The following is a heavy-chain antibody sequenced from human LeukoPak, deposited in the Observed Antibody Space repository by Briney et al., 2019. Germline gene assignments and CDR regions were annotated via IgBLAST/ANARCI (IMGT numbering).Heavy chain of an antibody. J-gene: IGHJ3*02. CDR3: ARVDYGDYAGAADAFDI. V-gene: IGHV4-39*07. Sequence: PSETLSLTCTVSGGSISSSSYYWGRIRQPPGKGLEWIGSIYYSGSTNYNPSLKSRVTISVDKSKNQFSLKLSSVTAADTAVYYCARVDYGDYAGAADAFDIWGQGTMVTVSS. CDR1: GGSISSSSYY. CDR2: IYYSGST. D-gene: IGHD4-17*01.